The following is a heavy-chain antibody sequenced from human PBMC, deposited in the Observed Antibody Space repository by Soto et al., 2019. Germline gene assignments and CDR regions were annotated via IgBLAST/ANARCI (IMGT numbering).Heavy chain of an antibody. V-gene: IGHV4-30-4*01. CDR3: ARESESYHSAGYYSYYFDY. CDR2: IYYGGTT. J-gene: IGHJ4*02. CDR1: GGPFYSTNYY. D-gene: IGHD3-22*01. Sequence: QVQLQESGPGLVKPSQTLSLTCTVSGGPFYSTNYYWTWIRQPPGKGLEWIGYIYYGGTTYYNPSLKSRVTMSIDNSKNQFSLRLTSVTAADTAVYYCARESESYHSAGYYSYYFDYWGQGTLITVSS.